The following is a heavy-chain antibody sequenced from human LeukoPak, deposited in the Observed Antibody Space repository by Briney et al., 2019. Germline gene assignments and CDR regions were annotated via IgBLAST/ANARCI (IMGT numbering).Heavy chain of an antibody. CDR1: GGSFSGYY. D-gene: IGHD2-2*01. V-gene: IGHV4-34*01. CDR3: ARECCSSTSCYAWWFDP. Sequence: SETLSLTCAVYGGSFSGYYWSWIRQPPGKGLEWIGEINHSGSTNYNPSLKSRVTIPVDTSKNQFSLKLSSVTAADTAVYYCARECCSSTSCYAWWFDPWGQGTLVTVSS. J-gene: IGHJ5*02. CDR2: INHSGST.